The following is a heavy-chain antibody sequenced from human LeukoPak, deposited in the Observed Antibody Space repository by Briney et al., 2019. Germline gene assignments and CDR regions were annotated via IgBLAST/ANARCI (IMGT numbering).Heavy chain of an antibody. CDR2: INWNGAST. V-gene: IGHV3-20*04. D-gene: IGHD4-23*01. J-gene: IGHJ4*02. CDR3: AKDQTPYS. Sequence: PGGSLRLSCAASGFTFADYGMTWVRQAPGKGLEWVSGINWNGASTGYADSVKGRFTISRDNSKNTLYLQMNSLRADDTAVYYCAKDQTPYSWGQGTLITVSS. CDR1: GFTFADYG.